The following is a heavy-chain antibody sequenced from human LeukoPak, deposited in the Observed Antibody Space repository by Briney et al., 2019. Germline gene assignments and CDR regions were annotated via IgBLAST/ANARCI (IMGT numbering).Heavy chain of an antibody. V-gene: IGHV4-34*01. CDR1: GGSFSGYY. D-gene: IGHD2-2*02. J-gene: IGHJ4*02. CDR2: INHSGST. CDR3: ASSRLGYCSSTSCYTKYYFDY. Sequence: SETLSLTCAVYGGSFSGYYWSWTRQPPGKGLEWIGEINHSGSTNYNPSLKSRVTISVDTSKNQFSLKLSSVTAADTAVYYCASSRLGYCSSTSCYTKYYFDYWGQGTLVTVSS.